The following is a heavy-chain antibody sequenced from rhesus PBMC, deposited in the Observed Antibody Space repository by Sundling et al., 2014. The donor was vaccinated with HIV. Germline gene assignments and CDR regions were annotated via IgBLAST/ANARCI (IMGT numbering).Heavy chain of an antibody. J-gene: IGHJ4*01. D-gene: IGHD3-9*01. CDR3: AKMYGDDYGFYYTYYFDY. V-gene: IGHV3-103*01. CDR1: GFTFSSYG. Sequence: EVQLVETGGGLVQPGGSLKLSCAASGFTFSSYGMSWVRQAPGKGLDWVSTINSGGYNTYYADSVKGRFTISRDNSKNTLSLQMISLRAEDTAVYYCAKMYGDDYGFYYTYYFDYWGQGVLVTVSS. CDR2: INSGGYNT.